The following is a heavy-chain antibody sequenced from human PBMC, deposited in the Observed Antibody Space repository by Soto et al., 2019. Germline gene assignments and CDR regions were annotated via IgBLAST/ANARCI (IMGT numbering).Heavy chain of an antibody. Sequence: QVQLQESGPGLVKPSQTLSLTCTVSGVSMSSCGCYWHWLRQPPGKGLEWIGYTYYSGRTYYNPSRKRRLTISVDTSKQQFSLRLRSVTAADTAVYYCARKNTGAFDIWGQGTMVTISS. CDR1: GVSMSSCGCY. D-gene: IGHD3-10*01. J-gene: IGHJ3*02. CDR3: ARKNTGAFDI. CDR2: TYYSGRT. V-gene: IGHV4-31*03.